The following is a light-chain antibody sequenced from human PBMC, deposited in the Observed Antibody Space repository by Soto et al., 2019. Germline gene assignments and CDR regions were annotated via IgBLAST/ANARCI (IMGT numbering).Light chain of an antibody. CDR2: WAS. CDR1: QSVLYSSNNKNY. CDR3: QQYYSTPLT. V-gene: IGKV4-1*01. Sequence: DIVMTQSPDSLAVSLGERATINCKSSQSVLYSSNNKNYLAWYQQKPGQPPKLLIYWASTRESGVPDRFSGSGSGTYFTLTISSLQAEDVALYYCQQYYSTPLTFGGGTKVEIK. J-gene: IGKJ4*01.